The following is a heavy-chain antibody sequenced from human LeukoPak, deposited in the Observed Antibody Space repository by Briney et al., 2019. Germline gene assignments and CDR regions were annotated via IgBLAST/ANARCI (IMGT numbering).Heavy chain of an antibody. CDR2: ISNDGSST. Sequence: GGSLRLSCAASGFIFSDYWMHWVRQAPGKGLEWVSRISNDGSSTTYADSVKGRFTISRDNAKNTLYLQMNSLRAEDTAVYYCARLTAFDYWGQGTLVTVSS. CDR3: ARLTAFDY. CDR1: GFIFSDYW. V-gene: IGHV3-74*01. D-gene: IGHD2-21*02. J-gene: IGHJ4*02.